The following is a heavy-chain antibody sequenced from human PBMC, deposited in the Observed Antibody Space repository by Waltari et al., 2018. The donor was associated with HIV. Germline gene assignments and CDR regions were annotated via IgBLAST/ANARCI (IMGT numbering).Heavy chain of an antibody. D-gene: IGHD3-16*01. J-gene: IGHJ4*02. Sequence: QLHLQESGPGLVKPSETLSLTYSVSGASISSSSYYWAWIRQPPGKGLEWIGAIYYSGTAYYNPSVKSRVSASLDASKNELSLKLTSVTATDTALYYCARLRFHSLYYFDSWGPGILVTVSS. CDR2: IYYSGTA. CDR3: ARLRFHSLYYFDS. V-gene: IGHV4-39*01. CDR1: GASISSSSYY.